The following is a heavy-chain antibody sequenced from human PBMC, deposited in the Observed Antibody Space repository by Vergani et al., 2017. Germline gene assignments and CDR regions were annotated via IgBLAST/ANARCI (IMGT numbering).Heavy chain of an antibody. CDR3: ARDLRGSSSWYWFDP. CDR1: GGSISSGSYY. V-gene: IGHV4-61*02. D-gene: IGHD6-13*01. CDR2: IYTSGST. J-gene: IGHJ5*02. Sequence: QVQLQESGPGLVKPSQTLSLTCTVSGGSISSGSYYWSWIRQPAGKGLEWIGRIYTSGSTNYNPSLKSRVTRSVDTSKNQFSLKLSSVTAADTAVYYCARDLRGSSSWYWFDPWGQGTLVTVSS.